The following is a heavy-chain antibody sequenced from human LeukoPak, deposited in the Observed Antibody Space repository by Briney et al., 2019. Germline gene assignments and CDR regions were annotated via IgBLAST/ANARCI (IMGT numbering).Heavy chain of an antibody. D-gene: IGHD4-11*01. CDR3: AKDSSFGDYRAYIDY. V-gene: IGHV3-30*18. CDR1: GFSFSNCG. Sequence: GGSLRLSCAASGFSFSNCGMHWVRQAPGKGLEWVAVISYDGSKKYYADSVKGRFTISRDNSKNTVYLQMSGLRAEDTAMFYCAKDSSFGDYRAYIDYWGQGTLVTVSS. CDR2: ISYDGSKK. J-gene: IGHJ4*02.